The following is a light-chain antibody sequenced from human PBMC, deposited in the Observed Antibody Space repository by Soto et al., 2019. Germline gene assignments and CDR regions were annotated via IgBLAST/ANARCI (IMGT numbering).Light chain of an antibody. CDR1: SRDVGGYNY. Sequence: QSALTQPASVSGSPGQSITISCTGTSRDVGGYNYVSWYQQHPGKAPKLMIYEVSNRPSGVSNRFSGSKSGNTASLTISGLQAEDEGDYYCSSYTSRSTRVFGGGTKLTVL. J-gene: IGLJ2*01. CDR2: EVS. V-gene: IGLV2-14*01. CDR3: SSYTSRSTRV.